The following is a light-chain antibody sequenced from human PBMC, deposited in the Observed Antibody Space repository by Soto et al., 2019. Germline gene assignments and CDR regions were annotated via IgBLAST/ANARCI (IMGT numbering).Light chain of an antibody. Sequence: IVMTQSPATLSVSPGERATLSCRASQSVSSNLAWYQRSPGQAPRLLIYGASTSATGIPARFSGSGSGTEFTLATSSLQPEDFAVYYCLQYTNWPPSTFGQGTKVETK. CDR1: QSVSSN. J-gene: IGKJ1*01. CDR2: GAS. CDR3: LQYTNWPPST. V-gene: IGKV3-15*01.